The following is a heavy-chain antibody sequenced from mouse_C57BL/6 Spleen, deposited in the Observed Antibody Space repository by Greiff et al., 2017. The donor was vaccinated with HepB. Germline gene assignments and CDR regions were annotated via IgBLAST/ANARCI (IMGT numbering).Heavy chain of an antibody. Sequence: EVKLMESGEGLVKLGGSLKLSCAASGFTFSSYAMSWVRQTPEKRLEWVAYISSGGDYIYYADTVKGRFTISRDNARNTLYLQMSSLKSEDTAMYYCTRDIFITTVVAYYAMDYWGQGTSVTVSS. CDR2: ISSGGDYI. J-gene: IGHJ4*01. CDR3: TRDIFITTVVAYYAMDY. V-gene: IGHV5-9-1*02. CDR1: GFTFSSYA. D-gene: IGHD1-1*01.